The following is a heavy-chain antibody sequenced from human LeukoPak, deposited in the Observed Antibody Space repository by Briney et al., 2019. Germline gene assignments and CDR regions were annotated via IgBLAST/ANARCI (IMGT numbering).Heavy chain of an antibody. CDR1: GGSISSGDYS. V-gene: IGHV4-30-4*01. Sequence: PSETLSLTCTVSGGSISSGDYSWSWIRQPPGKGLEWIGYICYSGSTYYNPSLKSRVTISVDTSKNQFSLKLSSVTAADTAVYYCARAELGIRHFDYWGQGTLVTVSS. CDR2: ICYSGST. J-gene: IGHJ4*02. D-gene: IGHD7-27*01. CDR3: ARAELGIRHFDY.